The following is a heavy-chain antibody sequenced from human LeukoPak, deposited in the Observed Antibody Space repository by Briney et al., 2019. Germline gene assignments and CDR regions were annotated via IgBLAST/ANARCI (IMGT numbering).Heavy chain of an antibody. D-gene: IGHD3-10*01. CDR1: GGSISSSSYY. J-gene: IGHJ4*02. CDR3: ARWGDSEAYGSGSYDKYYFDY. V-gene: IGHV4-39*01. CDR2: IYYSGST. Sequence: SETLSLTCTVSGGSISSSSYYWGWIRQPPGKGLEWIGSIYYSGSTYYNPSLKSRVTISVDTSKNRFSLKLSSVTAADTAVYYCARWGDSEAYGSGSYDKYYFDYWGQGTLVTVSS.